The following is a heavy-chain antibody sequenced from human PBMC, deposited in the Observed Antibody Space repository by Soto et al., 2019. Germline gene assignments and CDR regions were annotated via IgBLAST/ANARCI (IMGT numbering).Heavy chain of an antibody. D-gene: IGHD6-6*01. CDR2: IAPIFGTT. Sequence: QVQLVQSGAEVKKPGSSVKVSCKTSGGTFDNSVLSWVRQAPGQGLEWMGGIAPIFGTTTYAQKFQGRVTITADESTSTAYMELTSLRFEDTAVYFCARPPSFTHDISYGMDVWGQGTTVTVSS. CDR1: GGTFDNSV. V-gene: IGHV1-69*12. J-gene: IGHJ6*02. CDR3: ARPPSFTHDISYGMDV.